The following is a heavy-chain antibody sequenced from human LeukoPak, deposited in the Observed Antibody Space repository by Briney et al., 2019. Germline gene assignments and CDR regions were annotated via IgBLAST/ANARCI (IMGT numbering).Heavy chain of an antibody. CDR2: IYYSGST. CDR1: GGSISSYY. CDR3: ARGREWFGELWGYYFDY. Sequence: PSETLSLTCTVSGGSISSYYWSWIRQPPGKGLEWIGYIYYSGSTNYNPSLKSRVTISVDTSKNQFSLKLSSVTAADTAVYYCARGREWFGELWGYYFDYWGQGTLVTVSS. V-gene: IGHV4-59*01. J-gene: IGHJ4*02. D-gene: IGHD3-10*01.